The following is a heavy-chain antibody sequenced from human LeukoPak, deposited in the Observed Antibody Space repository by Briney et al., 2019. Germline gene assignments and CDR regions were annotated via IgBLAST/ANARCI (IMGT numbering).Heavy chain of an antibody. J-gene: IGHJ2*01. Sequence: SETLSLTCDISGGSINSGGYSWSWIRQPPGKGLEWIGYIYCSGSTNYNPSLKSRVTISVDTSKNQFSLKLSSVTAADTAVYYCARGFGWGSALYWYFDLWGRGTLVAVSS. D-gene: IGHD7-27*01. CDR2: IYCSGST. V-gene: IGHV4-61*08. CDR3: ARGFGWGSALYWYFDL. CDR1: GGSINSGGYS.